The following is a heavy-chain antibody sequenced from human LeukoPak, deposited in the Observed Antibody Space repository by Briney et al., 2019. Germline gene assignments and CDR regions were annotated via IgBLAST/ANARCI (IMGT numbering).Heavy chain of an antibody. D-gene: IGHD3-10*01. J-gene: IGHJ4*02. Sequence: GGSLRLSCAASGFTFNRDWTAWVRQAPGKGLEWVSSVRGSGTNAIYADSVKGRFTISRDNSENSLYLQMNSLGAEDTAVYYCAKERYYGSGSPLDYWGQGTLVTVSS. CDR2: VRGSGTNA. V-gene: IGHV3-23*01. CDR3: AKERYYGSGSPLDY. CDR1: GFTFNRDW.